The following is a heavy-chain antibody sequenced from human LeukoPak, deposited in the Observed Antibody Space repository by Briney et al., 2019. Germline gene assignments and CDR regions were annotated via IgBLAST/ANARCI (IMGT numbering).Heavy chain of an antibody. CDR2: ISGSSTTI. CDR1: GFTFSTYS. D-gene: IGHD5-18*01. CDR3: ARDTGYSYGYRDNWFDP. Sequence: PGGSLRLSCAASGFTFSTYSTNWVRQAPGKGLEWVSYISGSSTTIYYADSVKGRFTISRDNAKNSLYLQMNSLRAEDTAVYYCARDTGYSYGYRDNWFDPWGQGALVTVSS. J-gene: IGHJ5*02. V-gene: IGHV3-48*01.